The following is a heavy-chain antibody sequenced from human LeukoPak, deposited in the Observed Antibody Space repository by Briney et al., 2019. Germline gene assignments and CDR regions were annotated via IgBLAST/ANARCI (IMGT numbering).Heavy chain of an antibody. CDR1: GFTFSSYG. CDR2: IYYSGST. Sequence: GSLRLSCAASGFTFSSYGMHWVRQPPGKGLEWIGNIYYSGSTYYNPSLKSRVTISVDTSKNQFSLKLSSVTAADTAVYYCARYNWNYVFWGQGTLVTVSS. V-gene: IGHV4-39*07. J-gene: IGHJ4*02. CDR3: ARYNWNYVF. D-gene: IGHD1-7*01.